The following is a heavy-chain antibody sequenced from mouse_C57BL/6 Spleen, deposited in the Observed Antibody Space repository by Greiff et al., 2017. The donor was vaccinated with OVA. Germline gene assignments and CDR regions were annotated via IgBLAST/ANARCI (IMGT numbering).Heavy chain of an antibody. V-gene: IGHV1-82*01. Sequence: VKLMESGPELVKPGASVKISCKASGYAFSSSWMNWVKQRPGKGLEWIGRIYPGDGDTNYNGKFKGKATLTADKSSSTAYMQLSSLTSEDSAVYFCAREVENAMDYWGQGTSVTVSS. J-gene: IGHJ4*01. D-gene: IGHD1-1*01. CDR2: IYPGDGDT. CDR1: GYAFSSSW. CDR3: AREVENAMDY.